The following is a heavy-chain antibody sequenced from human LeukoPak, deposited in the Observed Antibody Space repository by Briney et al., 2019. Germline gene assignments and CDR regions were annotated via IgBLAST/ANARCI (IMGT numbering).Heavy chain of an antibody. J-gene: IGHJ4*02. CDR1: GFTFSSYE. CDR3: ALGRYCSGGSCLSD. V-gene: IGHV3-48*03. CDR2: ISSSGSTI. Sequence: GGSLRLSCAASGFTFSSYEMNWVRQAPGKWLEWVSYISSSGSTIYYADSVKGRFTISRDNAKNSLYLQMNSLRAEDTAVYYCALGRYCSGGSCLSDWGQGTLVTVSS. D-gene: IGHD2-15*01.